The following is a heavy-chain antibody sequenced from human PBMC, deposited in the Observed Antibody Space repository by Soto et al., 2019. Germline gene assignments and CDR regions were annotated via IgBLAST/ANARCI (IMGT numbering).Heavy chain of an antibody. D-gene: IGHD3-22*01. CDR3: ARLGYYHSGGPP. V-gene: IGHV4-34*01. J-gene: IGHJ4*02. CDR1: GGSFSAYY. CDR2: VNDGGRP. Sequence: SETLSLTCAVYGGSFSAYYWSWIRQPPGKGLEWIGEVNDGGRPNYSVSLKSRLTISLDTSKNQFSLKLSSETAADTAVYYCARLGYYHSGGPPWGQGTLVTVSS.